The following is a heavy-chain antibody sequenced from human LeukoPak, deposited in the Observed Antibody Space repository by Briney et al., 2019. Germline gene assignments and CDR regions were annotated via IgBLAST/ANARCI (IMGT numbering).Heavy chain of an antibody. CDR1: GYTLTSYG. J-gene: IGHJ4*02. D-gene: IGHD2-2*01. V-gene: IGHV1-18*01. Sequence: ASVKVSCKASGYTLTSYGISWVRQAPGQRLEWMGWISAYNGNTNYAQKFQGRVTITTDESTSTAYMELSSLRSEDTAVYYCARAVIVVVPAAMEGDTAMVTYFDYWGQGTLVTVSS. CDR2: ISAYNGNT. CDR3: ARAVIVVVPAAMEGDTAMVTYFDY.